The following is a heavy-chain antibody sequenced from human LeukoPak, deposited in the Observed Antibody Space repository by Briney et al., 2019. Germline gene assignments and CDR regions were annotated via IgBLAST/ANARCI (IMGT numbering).Heavy chain of an antibody. V-gene: IGHV4-39*07. CDR2: IYYSGRT. Sequence: SETLSLTCTVSGGSISSSSYYWGWIRQPPGKGLEWIGTIYYSGRTYYNPSLKSRVTISVDTSKNQFSLKLSSVTAADTAVYYCARDRREQWLPGRFDPWGQGTLVTVSS. CDR1: GGSISSSSYY. D-gene: IGHD6-19*01. J-gene: IGHJ5*02. CDR3: ARDRREQWLPGRFDP.